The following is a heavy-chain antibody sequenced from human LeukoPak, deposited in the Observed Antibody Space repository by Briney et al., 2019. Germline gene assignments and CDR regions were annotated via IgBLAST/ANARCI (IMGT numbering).Heavy chain of an antibody. CDR3: ARVTDYGDPYYFDY. CDR2: INHSGST. J-gene: IGHJ4*02. Sequence: SETLSLTCVVYGGSFSGYYCSWIHQPPGKGLEWIGEINHSGSTNYNPSLKSRVTISVDTSKNQFSLKLSSVTAADTAVYYRARVTDYGDPYYFDYWGQGTLVTVSS. D-gene: IGHD4-17*01. CDR1: GGSFSGYY. V-gene: IGHV4-34*01.